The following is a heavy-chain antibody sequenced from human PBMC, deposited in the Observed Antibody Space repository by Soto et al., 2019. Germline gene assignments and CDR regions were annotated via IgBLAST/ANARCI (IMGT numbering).Heavy chain of an antibody. Sequence: PGGSLRLSCAASGFTFSSYGMHWVRQAPGKGLEWVAVISYDGSNKYYADSVKGRFTISRDNSKNTLYLQMNSLRAEDTAVYYCAKDHNIAVAGASSYYYYYGMDVWGQGTTVTVSS. V-gene: IGHV3-30*18. CDR2: ISYDGSNK. J-gene: IGHJ6*02. CDR1: GFTFSSYG. CDR3: AKDHNIAVAGASSYYYYYGMDV. D-gene: IGHD6-19*01.